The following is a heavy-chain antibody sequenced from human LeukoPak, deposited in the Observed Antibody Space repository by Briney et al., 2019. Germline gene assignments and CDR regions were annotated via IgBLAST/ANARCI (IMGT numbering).Heavy chain of an antibody. CDR2: INPNSGGT. V-gene: IGHV1-2*06. J-gene: IGHJ4*02. CDR3: ASFWGYSSSSTIVVY. CDR1: GYTFTGYY. Sequence: ASVKVSCKSSGYTFTGYYVHGVRQAPGQGLEWMGRINPNSGGTNYAQKFQGRVTMTRDTSICTAYMELSRLRSDDTAVYYCASFWGYSSSSTIVVYWGQGTLVTVSS. D-gene: IGHD6-6*01.